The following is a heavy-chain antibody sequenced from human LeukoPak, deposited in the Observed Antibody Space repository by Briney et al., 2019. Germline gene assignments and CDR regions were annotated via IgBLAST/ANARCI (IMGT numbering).Heavy chain of an antibody. Sequence: SETLSLTCAVYGGSFSGYYWSWIRQPPGKGLEWIGEINHSGSTNYNPSLKSRVTISVDTSKNQFSLKLSSVTAADTAVYYCARGRYYGSGSYHFDYWGQRTLVTVSS. CDR3: ARGRYYGSGSYHFDY. D-gene: IGHD3-10*01. V-gene: IGHV4-34*01. J-gene: IGHJ4*02. CDR1: GGSFSGYY. CDR2: INHSGST.